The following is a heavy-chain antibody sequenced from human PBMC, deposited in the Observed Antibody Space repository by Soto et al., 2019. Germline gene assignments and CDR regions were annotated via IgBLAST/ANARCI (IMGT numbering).Heavy chain of an antibody. CDR2: ISYDGSNK. J-gene: IGHJ4*02. Sequence: LRLSCAASGFTFSSYAMHWVRQAPGKGLEWVAVISYDGSNKYFADSVKGRFTISRDNSKNTLYLQMNSLRAEDTAVYYCARVPYDILTGQQKHFDYWGQGTLVTVSS. CDR3: ARVPYDILTGQQKHFDY. V-gene: IGHV3-30-3*01. D-gene: IGHD3-9*01. CDR1: GFTFSSYA.